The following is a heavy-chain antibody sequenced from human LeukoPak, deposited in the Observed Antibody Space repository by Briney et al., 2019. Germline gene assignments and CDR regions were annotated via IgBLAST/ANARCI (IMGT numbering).Heavy chain of an antibody. J-gene: IGHJ4*02. CDR3: ARDTSGSYSAGYHYGPIDY. D-gene: IGHD1-26*01. CDR1: GFTFSSYG. CDR2: IWYDGSNK. Sequence: GGSLRLSCAASGFTFSSYGMHWVRQAPGKGLEWVAVIWYDGSNKYYADSVKGRFTISGDNSKSTLYLQMNSLRAEDTAVYYCARDTSGSYSAGYHYGPIDYWGQGTLVTVSS. V-gene: IGHV3-33*01.